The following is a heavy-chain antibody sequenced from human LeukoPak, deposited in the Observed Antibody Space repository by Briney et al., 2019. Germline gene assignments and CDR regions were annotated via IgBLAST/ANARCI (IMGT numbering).Heavy chain of an antibody. J-gene: IGHJ6*02. V-gene: IGHV1-24*01. D-gene: IGHD3-10*01. Sequence: ASVKVSCKVSGYTLTELSTHWVRQAPGKGLEWMGGFDPEDGETIYAQKFQGRVTMTEDTSTDTAYMELSSLRSEDTAVYYCATCYGSGFYYYYGMDVWGQGTTVTVSS. CDR1: GYTLTELS. CDR3: ATCYGSGFYYYYGMDV. CDR2: FDPEDGET.